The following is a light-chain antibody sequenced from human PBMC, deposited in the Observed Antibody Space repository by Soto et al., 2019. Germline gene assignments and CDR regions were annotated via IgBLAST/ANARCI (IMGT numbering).Light chain of an antibody. J-gene: IGKJ1*01. CDR2: GAS. V-gene: IGKV3-15*01. Sequence: EIVMTQSPATLSVSPGEKATISCRASQSVSSNLAWYQQKPGQAPRLLIYGASTRATVIPARFSGSGFGTEFTLTFSSLQSEDFAVYYCQQYNNWPQTFGQGTKVDIK. CDR3: QQYNNWPQT. CDR1: QSVSSN.